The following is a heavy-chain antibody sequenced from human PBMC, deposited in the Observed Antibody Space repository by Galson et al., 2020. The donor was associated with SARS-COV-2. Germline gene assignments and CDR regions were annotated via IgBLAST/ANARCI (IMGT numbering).Heavy chain of an antibody. J-gene: IGHJ4*02. D-gene: IGHD3-3*02. CDR1: GFTFSSYA. CDR3: AKSFHFWSGYYTFDY. V-gene: IGHV3-23*01. CDR2: ISGSGGST. Sequence: GGSLRLSCAASGFTFSSYAMSWVRQAPGKGLEWVSAISGSGGSTYYADSVKGRFTISRDNSKNTLYLQMNSLRAEDTAVYYCAKSFHFWSGYYTFDYWGQGTLVTVSS.